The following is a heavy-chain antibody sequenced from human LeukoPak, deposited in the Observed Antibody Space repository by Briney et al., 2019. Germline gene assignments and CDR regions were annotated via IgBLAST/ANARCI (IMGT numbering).Heavy chain of an antibody. Sequence: PSETLSLTCSVSGDSVSRSDSYWDWIRQPPGKGLEWIGTIYYSGRTYYSPSLKGRVTMSVDPSNNQFSLGLRSVTAADTAIYYCARRRYYDGSGYLEWGQGTLLSVSS. CDR3: ARRRYYDGSGYLE. CDR2: IYYSGRT. D-gene: IGHD3-22*01. CDR1: GDSVSRSDSY. J-gene: IGHJ1*01. V-gene: IGHV4-39*01.